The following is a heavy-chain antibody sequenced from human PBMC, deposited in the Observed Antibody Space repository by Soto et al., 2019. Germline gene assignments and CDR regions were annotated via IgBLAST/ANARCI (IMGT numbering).Heavy chain of an antibody. CDR2: ISAYNGNT. CDR1: GYTFASYA. Sequence: QVQLVQSGAEVKKPGASVKVSCKASGYTFASYAISWMRQAPGQGLEWMGWISAYNGNTNYAQKLQGRVTMTTDTTTSTAYMALRSLISDDTAVYYWARDPPPPDYWGQGTLVTVSS. V-gene: IGHV1-18*01. J-gene: IGHJ4*02. CDR3: ARDPPPPDY.